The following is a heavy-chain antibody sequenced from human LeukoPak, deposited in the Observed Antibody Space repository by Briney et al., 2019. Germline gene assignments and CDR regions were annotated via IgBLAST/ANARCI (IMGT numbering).Heavy chain of an antibody. CDR2: IYYSGST. Sequence: SETLSLTCIVSGGSINNYYWSWIRQPPGKGLEWIGYIYYSGSTNYNPSLKSRVTISVDTSKNQFSLKLSSVTAADTAVYYCARGVPFATSIDYWGQGTLVTVSS. D-gene: IGHD3-10*01. CDR3: ARGVPFATSIDY. CDR1: GGSINNYY. J-gene: IGHJ4*02. V-gene: IGHV4-59*01.